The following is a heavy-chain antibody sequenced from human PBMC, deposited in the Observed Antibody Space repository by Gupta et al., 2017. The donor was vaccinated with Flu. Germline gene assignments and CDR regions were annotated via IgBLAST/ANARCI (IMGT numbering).Heavy chain of an antibody. CDR3: ARGAVTRSFDY. D-gene: IGHD4-4*01. J-gene: IGHJ4*02. V-gene: IGHV6-1*01. CDR2: TYYRSKWYN. Sequence: IRQSPSRGLEWLGRTYYRSKWYNDYAVSVKSRITINPDTSKNQFSLQLNSVTPEDTAVYYCARGAVTRSFDYWGQGTLVTVSS.